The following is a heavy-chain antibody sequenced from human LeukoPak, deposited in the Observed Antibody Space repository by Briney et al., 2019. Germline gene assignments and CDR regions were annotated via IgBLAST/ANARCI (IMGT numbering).Heavy chain of an antibody. CDR2: ISGSGGST. V-gene: IGHV3-23*01. Sequence: GGSLRLSCAASGFIFSSYAMNWVRQAPGKGLEWVSAISGSGGSTYYADSVKGRFTISRDNVKNVLYLEMNSLRAEDTAVYYCAKKITMVREVTLSDYWGQGTLVTVSS. D-gene: IGHD3-10*01. CDR1: GFIFSSYA. CDR3: AKKITMVREVTLSDY. J-gene: IGHJ4*02.